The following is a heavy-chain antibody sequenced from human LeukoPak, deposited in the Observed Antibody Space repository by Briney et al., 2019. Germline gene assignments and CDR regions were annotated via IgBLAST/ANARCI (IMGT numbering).Heavy chain of an antibody. CDR3: ARHNDPGHAFDI. D-gene: IGHD1-1*01. CDR2: IYYSGST. Sequence: SETLSLTCTVSGGSISSSGHYWGWIRQPPGKGLEWIGSIYYSGSTNYNPSLRSRVTISVDTSKNQFSLKLSSVTAADTAVYYCARHNDPGHAFDIWGQGTMVTVSS. V-gene: IGHV4-39*01. CDR1: GGSISSSGHY. J-gene: IGHJ3*02.